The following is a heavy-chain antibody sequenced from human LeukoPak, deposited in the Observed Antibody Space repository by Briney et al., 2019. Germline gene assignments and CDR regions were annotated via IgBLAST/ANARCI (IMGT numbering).Heavy chain of an antibody. Sequence: SETLSLTCTVSGGSINDNYWTGIRQPPGKGLEWIGYVYSNGNTNYNPSLKSRVTMSIDTSKNQFSLKVTSVTAADTAVYYCASGTFDGPLYGTYWYFHVWGRGTLVTVSS. J-gene: IGHJ2*01. CDR2: VYSNGNT. V-gene: IGHV4-59*01. CDR1: GGSINDNY. D-gene: IGHD3-16*01. CDR3: ASGTFDGPLYGTYWYFHV.